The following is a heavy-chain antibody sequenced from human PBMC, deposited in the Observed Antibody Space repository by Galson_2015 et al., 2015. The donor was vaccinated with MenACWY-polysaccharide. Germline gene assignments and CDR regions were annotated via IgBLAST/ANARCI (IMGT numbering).Heavy chain of an antibody. CDR3: ARGTAGTGGMDV. J-gene: IGHJ6*02. V-gene: IGHV1-3*01. CDR2: IDGGNGYT. D-gene: IGHD1-1*01. CDR1: GYTFTNYG. Sequence: SVKVSCKASGYTFTNYGLHWVRQVPGQKLECMGWIDGGNGYTKFSQNFQGIVTITRDTSASTVYMELSSLRSEDTAVYYCARGTAGTGGMDVWGQGTTVTVSS.